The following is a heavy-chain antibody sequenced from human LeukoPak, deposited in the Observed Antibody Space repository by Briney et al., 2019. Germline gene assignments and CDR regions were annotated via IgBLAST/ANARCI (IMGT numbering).Heavy chain of an antibody. CDR2: IYYSGST. CDR3: AMSTPNNWFDP. J-gene: IGHJ5*02. CDR1: GGSISSSSYY. V-gene: IGHV4-39*01. Sequence: PSETLSLTCTVSGGSISSSSYYWGWGRQPPGRGVEWIGSIYYSGSTYYNPSLKSRVTISVDTSKNQFSLKLSSVTAADTAVYYCAMSTPNNWFDPWGQGTLVTVSS.